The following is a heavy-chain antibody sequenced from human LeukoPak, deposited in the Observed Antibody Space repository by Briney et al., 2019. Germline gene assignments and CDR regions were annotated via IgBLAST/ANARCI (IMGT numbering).Heavy chain of an antibody. CDR1: GGTFSSYA. CDR3: AREGWGVGAYNWFDP. Sequence: SVKVSCKASGGTFSSYAISWVRQAPGQGLEWMGGIIPIFGTANYAQKFQGRATITADESTSTAYMELSSLRSGDTAVYYCAREGWGVGAYNWFDPWGQGTLVTVSS. D-gene: IGHD1-26*01. V-gene: IGHV1-69*13. CDR2: IIPIFGTA. J-gene: IGHJ5*02.